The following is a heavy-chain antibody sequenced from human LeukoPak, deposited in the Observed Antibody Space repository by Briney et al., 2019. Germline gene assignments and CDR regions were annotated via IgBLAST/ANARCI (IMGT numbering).Heavy chain of an antibody. V-gene: IGHV3-23*01. CDR2: ITSSGGST. CDR1: GFTFSTYA. CDR3: ATDVTGGAISF. J-gene: IGHJ4*02. Sequence: GGSLRLSCAASGFTFSTYAMSWVRQAPGKGLEWVSIITSSGGSTNYADSVKGRFTTSRDNSNNTLYLQINSLKPDDTAVYYCATDVTGGAISFWGQGALVTVSS. D-gene: IGHD1-14*01.